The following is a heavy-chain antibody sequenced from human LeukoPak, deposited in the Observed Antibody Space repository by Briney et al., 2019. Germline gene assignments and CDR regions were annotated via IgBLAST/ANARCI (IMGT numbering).Heavy chain of an antibody. V-gene: IGHV4-4*07. CDR3: ARDSRTRSGYYPDY. D-gene: IGHD3-22*01. CDR1: GGSISSYY. Sequence: SETLSLTCTVSGGSISSYYWSWIRQPPGKGLEWIGRIYTSGSTNYNPSLKSRVTMSVDTSKNQFSLKLSSVTAADTAVYYCARDSRTRSGYYPDYWGQGTLVTVSS. J-gene: IGHJ4*02. CDR2: IYTSGST.